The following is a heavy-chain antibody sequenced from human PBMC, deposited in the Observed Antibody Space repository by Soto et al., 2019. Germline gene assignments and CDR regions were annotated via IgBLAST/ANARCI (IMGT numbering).Heavy chain of an antibody. CDR2: ISGSGGST. V-gene: IGHV3-23*01. CDR1: GFTFSSYA. Sequence: EVQLLESGGDLVQPGGSLRLSCAASGFTFSSYAMSWVRQAPGKGLEWVSSISGSGGSTYYADSVRGRFTISRDNSKNTLYLQMTSLRADDTAVYYCAKASTSPPNWFDPWGQGTLVTVSS. J-gene: IGHJ5*02. CDR3: AKASTSPPNWFDP. D-gene: IGHD2-2*01.